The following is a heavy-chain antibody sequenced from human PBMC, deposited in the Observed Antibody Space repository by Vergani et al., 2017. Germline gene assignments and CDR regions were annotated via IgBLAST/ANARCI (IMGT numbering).Heavy chain of an antibody. J-gene: IGHJ4*02. V-gene: IGHV3-73*02. CDR1: GFTFSGSA. Sequence: EVQLVESGGGFVRPGGSLKLSCAASGFTFSGSAMHCVRQASGKGLEWVGRIRSKANSYATAYAASVKGRFTISRDDSKNTAYLQMNSLKTEDTAVYYCIGSSGYYGYWGQGTLVIVSS. D-gene: IGHD3-22*01. CDR2: IRSKANSYAT. CDR3: IGSSGYYGY.